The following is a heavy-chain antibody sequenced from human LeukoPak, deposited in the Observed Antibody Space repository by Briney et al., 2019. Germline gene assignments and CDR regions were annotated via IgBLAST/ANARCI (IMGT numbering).Heavy chain of an antibody. CDR2: ISDSGGST. D-gene: IGHD3-10*01. Sequence: PGGSLRLSCAASGLTFSNYAMSWVRQAPGKGLEWVAGISDSGGSTYYADSVRGRFIISRDNSKNTLYLQMNSLRAEDTAVYNFAQRGIMIREVIIFGFHKEASYFHCWGQGTLVTVSS. J-gene: IGHJ4*02. CDR3: AQRGIMIREVIIFGFHKEASYFHC. V-gene: IGHV3-23*01. CDR1: GLTFSNYA.